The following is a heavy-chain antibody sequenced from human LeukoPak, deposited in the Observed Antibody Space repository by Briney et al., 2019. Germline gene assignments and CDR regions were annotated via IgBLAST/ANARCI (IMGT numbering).Heavy chain of an antibody. J-gene: IGHJ5*02. CDR1: GGSISSYY. CDR2: IYTSGST. Sequence: SETLSLTCTVSGGSISSYYWSWIRQPAGTRLEWIGRIYTSGSTNYNPSLKSRVTMSVDTSKNQFSLKLSSMTAADTAVYYCARDRRWFGEGNWFDPWGQGTRVTGSS. D-gene: IGHD3-10*01. V-gene: IGHV4-4*07. CDR3: ARDRRWFGEGNWFDP.